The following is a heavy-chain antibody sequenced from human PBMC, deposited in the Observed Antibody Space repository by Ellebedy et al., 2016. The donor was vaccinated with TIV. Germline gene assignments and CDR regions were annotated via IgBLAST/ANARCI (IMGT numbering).Heavy chain of an antibody. CDR2: ISSSSSYI. CDR1: GFTFSSYS. V-gene: IGHV3-21*01. Sequence: GESLKISCAASGFTFSSYSMNWVRQAPGKGLEWVSSISSSSSYIYYADSVKGRFTISRDNSKNTLYLQMNSLRAEDTAVYYCARALEGDGSGSYGLDYWGQGTLVTVSS. CDR3: ARALEGDGSGSYGLDY. D-gene: IGHD3-10*01. J-gene: IGHJ4*02.